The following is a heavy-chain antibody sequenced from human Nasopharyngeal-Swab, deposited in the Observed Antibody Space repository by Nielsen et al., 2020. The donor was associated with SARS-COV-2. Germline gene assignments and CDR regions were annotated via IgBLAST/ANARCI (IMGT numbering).Heavy chain of an antibody. CDR3: ARGNGWYPDH. D-gene: IGHD6-19*01. CDR2: ISVYNGNT. CDR1: GYTFANYG. V-gene: IGHV1-18*01. J-gene: IGHJ4*02. Sequence: SVKVSCKASGYTFANYGVSWVRQAPGQGLEWMGWISVYNGNTGYAQNFQGRVTMTTGTSTNTGYLELRSLRSDDTAVYYCARGNGWYPDHWGQGTLVTVSS.